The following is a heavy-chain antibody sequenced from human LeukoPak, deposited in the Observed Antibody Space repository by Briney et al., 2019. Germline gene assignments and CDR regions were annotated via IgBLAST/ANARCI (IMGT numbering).Heavy chain of an antibody. V-gene: IGHV4-31*03. CDR3: ANGGACCGADCYLPAFDY. J-gene: IGHJ4*02. CDR1: GGSISTPGYY. Sequence: SETLSLTCTVSGGSISTPGYYWSWIRQHPGKGLEWIGYIYYSGRTYYNPCRRCRVTIYVHTCKNQFSLKLSYVPAADTAVYYCANGGACCGADCYLPAFDYWGQGALVTVSS. D-gene: IGHD2-21*02. CDR2: IYYSGRT.